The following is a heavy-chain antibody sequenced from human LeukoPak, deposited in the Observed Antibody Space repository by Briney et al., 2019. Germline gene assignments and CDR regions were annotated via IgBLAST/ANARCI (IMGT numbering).Heavy chain of an antibody. CDR3: AREWGYSGYDFDY. D-gene: IGHD5-12*01. CDR2: INPNSGTT. J-gene: IGHJ4*02. Sequence: ASVKVSCKASGYSLIGYYMHWMRQAPGQGLEWMGRINPNSGTTKYAQKFEGRVTMTRDTSISTAYMELSRLTSDDTAVYYCAREWGYSGYDFDYWGQGTLVT. V-gene: IGHV1-2*06. CDR1: GYSLIGYY.